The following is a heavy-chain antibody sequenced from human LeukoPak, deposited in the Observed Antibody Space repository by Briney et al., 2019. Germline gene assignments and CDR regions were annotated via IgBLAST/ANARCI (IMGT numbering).Heavy chain of an antibody. CDR1: GGSFSGYY. J-gene: IGHJ5*02. V-gene: IGHV4-34*01. Sequence: SETLSLTCAVYGGSFSGYYWSWIRQPPGKGLEWIGEINHSGSTNYNPSLKSRVTISVDTSKNQFSLKLSSVTAADTAVYYCARHPRGYSYGWFRPWGQGTLVTVSS. CDR2: INHSGST. CDR3: ARHPRGYSYGWFRP. D-gene: IGHD5-18*01.